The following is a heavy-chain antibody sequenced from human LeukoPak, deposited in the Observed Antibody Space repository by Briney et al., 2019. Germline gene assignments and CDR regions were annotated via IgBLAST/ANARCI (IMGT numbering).Heavy chain of an antibody. V-gene: IGHV3-48*04. CDR1: AFTFSSFW. J-gene: IGHJ6*04. CDR3: AELGITMIGGV. CDR2: ISSSGSTI. Sequence: GGSLRLSCAASAFTFSSFWMSWVRQAPGKGLEWVSYISSSGSTIYYADSVKGRFTISRDNAKNSLYLQMNSLRAEDTAVYYCAELGITMIGGVWGKGTTVTISS. D-gene: IGHD3-10*02.